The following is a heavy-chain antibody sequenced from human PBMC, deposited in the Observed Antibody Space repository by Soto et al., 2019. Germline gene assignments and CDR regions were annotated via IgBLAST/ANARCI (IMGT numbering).Heavy chain of an antibody. V-gene: IGHV3-30*18. Sequence: GGSLRLSCVASGFSFSTSGMHWVRQAPGKGLEWVAVVSYDRSSKFYADSVKGRFTISSDDSKNTLYLQMDSLRVEDSAVYYCAKDRVSEHSSGWPQGHWGQGTLVTVSS. CDR3: AKDRVSEHSSGWPQGH. J-gene: IGHJ4*02. CDR2: VSYDRSSK. CDR1: GFSFSTSG. D-gene: IGHD6-19*01.